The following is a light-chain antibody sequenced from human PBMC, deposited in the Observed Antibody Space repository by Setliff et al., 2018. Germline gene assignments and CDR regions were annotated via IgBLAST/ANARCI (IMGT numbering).Light chain of an antibody. Sequence: QSVLAQPASVSGSPGQSVSISCIGSGRDLGGFNFVSWYQQYPGKAPKLIIYEVSNRPSGVSSRFSGSKSGNTASLTISGLQAEDEADYYCGSCTSTSTCDFGTGTKVTVL. CDR2: EVS. J-gene: IGLJ1*01. V-gene: IGLV2-14*01. CDR3: GSCTSTSTCD. CDR1: GRDLGGFNF.